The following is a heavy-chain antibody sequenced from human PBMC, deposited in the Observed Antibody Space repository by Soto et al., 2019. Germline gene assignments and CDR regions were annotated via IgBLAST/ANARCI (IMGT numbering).Heavy chain of an antibody. D-gene: IGHD1-26*01. Sequence: ASVKVSCKASGDTFTANDIHWVRQAPGQGFEWMGWINPKSGGTKYPQKFQGRVTMTRDTSLSTVYMTLTRLTSHDTAVYYCARDLENGGGRAGFDSWGQGTRVT. V-gene: IGHV1-2*02. CDR1: GDTFTAND. J-gene: IGHJ4*02. CDR2: INPKSGGT. CDR3: ARDLENGGGRAGFDS.